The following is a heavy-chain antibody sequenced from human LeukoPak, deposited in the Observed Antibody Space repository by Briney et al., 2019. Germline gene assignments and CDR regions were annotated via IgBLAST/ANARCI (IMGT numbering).Heavy chain of an antibody. Sequence: ASVKVSCKASGYTFTSYDINWVRQATGQGLEWTGWMNPNSGNTGYAQKFQGRVTITRNTSISTAYMELSSLRSEDTAVYYCARGGGSSSSDDSFDPWGQGTLVTVSS. V-gene: IGHV1-8*03. CDR3: ARGGGSSSSDDSFDP. D-gene: IGHD6-6*01. J-gene: IGHJ5*02. CDR2: MNPNSGNT. CDR1: GYTFTSYD.